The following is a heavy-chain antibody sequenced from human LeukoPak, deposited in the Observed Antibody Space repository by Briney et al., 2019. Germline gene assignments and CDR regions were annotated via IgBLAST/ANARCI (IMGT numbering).Heavy chain of an antibody. V-gene: IGHV5-10-1*01. CDR2: IDPSDSYT. CDR3: ARHLWAYETPSDFDY. D-gene: IGHD3-3*02. J-gene: IGHJ4*02. Sequence: GESLRISCKGSGYSFTSYWISWVRQMPGKGLEWMGRIDPSDSYTNCSPSFQGHVTISADKSISTAYLQWSSLKASDTAMYYCARHLWAYETPSDFDYWGQGTLVTVSS. CDR1: GYSFTSYW.